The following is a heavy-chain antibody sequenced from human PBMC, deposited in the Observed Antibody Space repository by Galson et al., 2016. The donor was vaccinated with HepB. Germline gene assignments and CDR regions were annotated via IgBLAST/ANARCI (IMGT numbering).Heavy chain of an antibody. J-gene: IGHJ4*02. V-gene: IGHV3-9*01. Sequence: SLRLSCAASGFTLDDYGMHWVRQAPGKGLEWVSGMSWNSDSKGYADSVKGRFTISRDNAKNCLYLQMNNLRIEDTAMYFCTKGKGGGHTALDRWGQGTLVTVSS. CDR3: TKGKGGGHTALDR. CDR1: GFTLDDYG. D-gene: IGHD5-18*01. CDR2: MSWNSDSK.